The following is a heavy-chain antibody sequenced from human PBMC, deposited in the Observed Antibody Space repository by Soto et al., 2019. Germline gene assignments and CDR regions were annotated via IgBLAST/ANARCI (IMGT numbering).Heavy chain of an antibody. V-gene: IGHV1-3*01. Sequence: QVQLVQSGAEVKKPGASVKVSCKASGYTFTSYAMHWVRQAPGQRLEWMGWINAGNGNTKYSQKFQGRVTITRDTSASTAYMELSRLRSEDTAVYYCARDLGVVVPAAVYYYYYGMDVWGQGTTVTVSS. CDR2: INAGNGNT. CDR1: GYTFTSYA. J-gene: IGHJ6*02. CDR3: ARDLGVVVPAAVYYYYYGMDV. D-gene: IGHD2-2*01.